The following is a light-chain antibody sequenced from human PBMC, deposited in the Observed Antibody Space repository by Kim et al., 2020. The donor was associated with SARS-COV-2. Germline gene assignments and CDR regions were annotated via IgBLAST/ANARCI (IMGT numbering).Light chain of an antibody. V-gene: IGLV3-1*01. Sequence: SVSPGQTARITCTGDKLGDKYACWYQQKPGQSPGLVIYQDSKRPSGIPERFSGSSSGNTATLTIGGTQAMDEADYYCQAWDSSIVVFGGGTQLTVL. CDR2: QDS. J-gene: IGLJ2*01. CDR1: KLGDKY. CDR3: QAWDSSIVV.